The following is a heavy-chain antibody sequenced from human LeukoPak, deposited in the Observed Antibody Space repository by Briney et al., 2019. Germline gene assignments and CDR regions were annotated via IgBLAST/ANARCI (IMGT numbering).Heavy chain of an antibody. Sequence: GGSLRLSCAASGFTVSSNYMSWVRQAPGKGLEWVSVIYSGGSTYYADSVKGRFTISRDNSKNTLYLQMNSLRAEDTAVYYCARVTGSSSWFDYWGQGTLVTVSS. J-gene: IGHJ4*02. CDR1: GFTVSSNY. V-gene: IGHV3-53*01. CDR2: IYSGGST. CDR3: ARVTGSSSWFDY. D-gene: IGHD6-13*01.